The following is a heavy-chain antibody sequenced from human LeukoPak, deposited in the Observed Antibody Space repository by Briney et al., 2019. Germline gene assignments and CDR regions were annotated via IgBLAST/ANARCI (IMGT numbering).Heavy chain of an antibody. CDR3: ARDFDGPRASDY. Sequence: GGSLRLACAASGFTFSYFWMHWFRQTPGKGLVWVSCINTDGSYSTYADSVKGRFTISRDNVRNTLYLQMNSLRAEDSAVYYCARDFDGPRASDYWGQGISVTVSS. V-gene: IGHV3-74*01. CDR2: INTDGSYS. CDR1: GFTFSYFW. D-gene: IGHD4-17*01. J-gene: IGHJ4*02.